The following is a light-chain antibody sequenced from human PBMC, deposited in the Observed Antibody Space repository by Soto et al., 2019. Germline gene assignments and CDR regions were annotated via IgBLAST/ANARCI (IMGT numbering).Light chain of an antibody. CDR3: QQCSKWPMYT. V-gene: IGKV3-11*01. Sequence: EIVLTQSPDTLSLSPGERATLSCRASQNVGTYLTWFLQKPGQAPRRLIYDASTRVSGVPARFSGSGSGTDFTLTISSLEPEDFAVYSCQQCSKWPMYTFGQGTKLEIK. J-gene: IGKJ2*01. CDR2: DAS. CDR1: QNVGTY.